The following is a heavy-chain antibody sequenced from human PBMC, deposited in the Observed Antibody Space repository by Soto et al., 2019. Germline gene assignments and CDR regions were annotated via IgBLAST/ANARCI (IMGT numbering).Heavy chain of an antibody. Sequence: SETLSLTCAVYGGSFSGYYWSWIRQPPGKGLEWIGEINHSGSTNYNPSLKSRVTISVDTSKNQFSLKLSSVTAADTAVYYCARVDLPGGDIWFDPWGQGTLVTVSS. J-gene: IGHJ5*02. V-gene: IGHV4-34*01. CDR1: GGSFSGYY. D-gene: IGHD2-15*01. CDR2: INHSGST. CDR3: ARVDLPGGDIWFDP.